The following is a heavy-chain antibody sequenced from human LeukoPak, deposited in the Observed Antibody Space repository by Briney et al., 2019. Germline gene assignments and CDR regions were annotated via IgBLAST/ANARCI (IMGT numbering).Heavy chain of an antibody. V-gene: IGHV4-31*03. CDR1: GGSISSGGYY. J-gene: IGHJ5*02. CDR3: ARGDCSSTSCYAGRSWFDP. D-gene: IGHD2-2*01. CDR2: IYYSGST. Sequence: SETLSLTCTVSGGSISSGGYYWSWIRQHPGKGLEWIGYIYYSGSTYYNPSLKSRVTISVDASKNQFSLKLSSVTAADTAVYYCARGDCSSTSCYAGRSWFDPWGQGTLVTVSS.